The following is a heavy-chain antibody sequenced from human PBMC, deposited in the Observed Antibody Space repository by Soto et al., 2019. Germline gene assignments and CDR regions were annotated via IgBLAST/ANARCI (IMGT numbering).Heavy chain of an antibody. CDR3: ARSYFSGWYYFDY. Sequence: PGGSLRLSCAASGFTFSSYWMSWVRQAPGKGLEWVANIKQDGSEKYYVDSVKGRFTISRDNAKNSLYLQMNGLRAEDTAVYYCARSYFSGWYYFDYWGQGTLVTVSS. V-gene: IGHV3-7*01. CDR2: IKQDGSEK. J-gene: IGHJ4*02. CDR1: GFTFSSYW. D-gene: IGHD6-19*01.